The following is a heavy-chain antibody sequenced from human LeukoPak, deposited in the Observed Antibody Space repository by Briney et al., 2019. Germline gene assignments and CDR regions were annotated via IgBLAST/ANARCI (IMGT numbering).Heavy chain of an antibody. Sequence: ASVKVSCKASGYTFTRYYMHWVRQAPGQGLEWMGWINPNSGGTNNAHKFKGRVTMTRDTSISTAYMELSRPTSDDTAVYYCAIAYGGYSCYLDYWGQGTLVTVSS. CDR3: AIAYGGYSCYLDY. CDR1: GYTFTRYY. V-gene: IGHV1-2*02. J-gene: IGHJ4*01. CDR2: INPNSGGT. D-gene: IGHD5-12*01.